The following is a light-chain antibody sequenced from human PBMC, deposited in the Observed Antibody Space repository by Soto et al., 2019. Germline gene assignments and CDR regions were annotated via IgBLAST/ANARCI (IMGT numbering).Light chain of an antibody. J-gene: IGLJ2*01. CDR3: SSFAPSYRVI. CDR2: DVF. Sequence: QSALTQPRSVSGSPGHSVTISCFGTSSDIGSYNAVSWYQQHPGKAPKLIIFDVFERPSGVPDRFSGFKSGNSASLTISGLQAEDESDYYCSSFAPSYRVIFGGGTKLTVL. CDR1: SSDIGSYNA. V-gene: IGLV2-11*01.